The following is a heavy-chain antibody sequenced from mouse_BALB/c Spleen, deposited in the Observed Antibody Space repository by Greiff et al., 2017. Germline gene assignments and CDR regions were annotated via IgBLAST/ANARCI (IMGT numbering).Heavy chain of an antibody. Sequence: QVQLQQSGAELMKPGASVKISCKATGYTFSSYWIEWVKQRPGHGLEWIGEILPGSGSTNYNEKFKGKATFTADTSSNTAYMQLSSLTSEDSAVYYCARQVYGYGFSHYAMDYWGQGTSVTVSS. D-gene: IGHD1-2*01. CDR1: GYTFSSYW. CDR2: ILPGSGST. CDR3: ARQVYGYGFSHYAMDY. V-gene: IGHV1-9*01. J-gene: IGHJ4*01.